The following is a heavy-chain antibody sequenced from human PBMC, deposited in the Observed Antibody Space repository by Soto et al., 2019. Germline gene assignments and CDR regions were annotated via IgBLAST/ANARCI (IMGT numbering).Heavy chain of an antibody. CDR3: ATARDYGDYNLGYYFDY. CDR2: ISRTGSTI. D-gene: IGHD4-17*01. V-gene: IGHV3-11*01. CDR1: GFTFSHSY. J-gene: IGHJ4*02. Sequence: TLRLPFAASGFTFSHSYMRWIRQAPGKALEWVSYISRTGSTIYYADSVKGRFTMSRDNAKNSLFLQMSSLRAEDTAVYYCATARDYGDYNLGYYFDYWGQGTLVTVSS.